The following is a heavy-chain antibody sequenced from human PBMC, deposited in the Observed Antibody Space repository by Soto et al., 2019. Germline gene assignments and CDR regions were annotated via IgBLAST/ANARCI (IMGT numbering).Heavy chain of an antibody. D-gene: IGHD3-22*01. CDR1: GYTFTSYD. J-gene: IGHJ4*02. CDR3: ARGTNYYDSSGYYLAIANDY. V-gene: IGHV1-8*01. CDR2: MNPNSGNT. Sequence: VASVKVSCKASGYTFTSYDINWVRQATGQGPEWMGWMNPNSGNTGYAQKFQGRVTMTRNTSISTAYMELSSLRSEDTAVYYCARGTNYYDSSGYYLAIANDYWGQGTLVTVSS.